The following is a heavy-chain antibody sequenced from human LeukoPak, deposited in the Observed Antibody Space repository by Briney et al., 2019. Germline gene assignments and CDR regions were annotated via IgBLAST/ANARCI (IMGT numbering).Heavy chain of an antibody. CDR3: ARRRTYYDSSGPPLRDRSIDY. CDR1: GGSISSYY. V-gene: IGHV4-4*07. D-gene: IGHD3-22*01. CDR2: IYASGTT. Sequence: PSETLSLTCTVSGGSISSYYWSWLRQSAGKGLEWIGRIYASGTTRYNPSLNSRVTMSVDTSKNQFSLKLNSVTAADTAVYYCARRRTYYDSSGPPLRDRSIDYWGQGTLVTVSS. J-gene: IGHJ4*02.